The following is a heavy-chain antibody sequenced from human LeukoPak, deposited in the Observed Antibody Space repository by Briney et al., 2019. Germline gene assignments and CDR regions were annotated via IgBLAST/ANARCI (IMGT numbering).Heavy chain of an antibody. D-gene: IGHD6-13*01. CDR1: GFTFSSYG. Sequence: PGGSLRLSCAASGFTFSSYGMHWVRQAPGKGLEWVAVIWYGGSNKYYADSVKGRFTISRDNSKNTLYLQMNSLRAEDTAVYYCAKEALPIAALGYYYMDVWGKGTTVTVSS. J-gene: IGHJ6*03. CDR2: IWYGGSNK. CDR3: AKEALPIAALGYYYMDV. V-gene: IGHV3-30*02.